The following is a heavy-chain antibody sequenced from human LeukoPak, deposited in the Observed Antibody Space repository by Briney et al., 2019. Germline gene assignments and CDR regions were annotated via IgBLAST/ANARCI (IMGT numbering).Heavy chain of an antibody. Sequence: PSETLSLTCTVSGGSISSYYWSWIRQPPGKGLEWIGYIYYSGSTNYNPSLKSRVTISVGTSKSQFSLKLSSVTAADTAVYYCARTYSSGWYAGAFDIWGQGTMVTVSS. J-gene: IGHJ3*02. CDR1: GGSISSYY. D-gene: IGHD6-19*01. V-gene: IGHV4-59*08. CDR3: ARTYSSGWYAGAFDI. CDR2: IYYSGST.